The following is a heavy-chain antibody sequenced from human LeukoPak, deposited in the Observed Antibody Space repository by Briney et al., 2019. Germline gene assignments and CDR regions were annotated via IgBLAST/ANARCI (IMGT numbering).Heavy chain of an antibody. CDR3: AKPPHDSGDYVSDY. CDR1: GFTFSNYW. Sequence: GGSLRLSCVASGFTFSNYWMHWVRQPPGKGLVWVSRIYVDGRTTNYADSVKGRFTISRDNAKNTVYLQMNSLRAEDTAVYYCAKPPHDSGDYVSDYWGQGTLVTVSS. CDR2: IYVDGRTT. V-gene: IGHV3-74*01. J-gene: IGHJ4*02. D-gene: IGHD4-17*01.